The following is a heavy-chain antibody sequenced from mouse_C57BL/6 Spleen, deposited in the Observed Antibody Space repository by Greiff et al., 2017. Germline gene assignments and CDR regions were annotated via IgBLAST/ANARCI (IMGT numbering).Heavy chain of an antibody. CDR2: ISYSGST. CDR1: GYSITSGYD. CDR3: ARDLYWYFDV. V-gene: IGHV3-1*01. Sequence: DVKLQESGPGMVKPSQSLSLTCTVTGYSITSGYDWHWIRHFPGNKLEWMGYISYSGSTNYNPSLKSRISITHDTSKNHFFLKLNSVTTEDTATYYCARDLYWYFDVWGTGTTVTVSS. J-gene: IGHJ1*03.